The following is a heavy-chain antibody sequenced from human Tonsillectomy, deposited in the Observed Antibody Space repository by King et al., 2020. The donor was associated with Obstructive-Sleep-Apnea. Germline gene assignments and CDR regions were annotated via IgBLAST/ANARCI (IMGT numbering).Heavy chain of an antibody. CDR1: GGSISSSSYY. CDR2: IYHTGTT. Sequence: QLQESGPGLVKPSETLSLTCTVSGGSISSSSYYWGWIRQPPGKGLEWMGTIYHTGTTYYNPSLKSRVTVSVDTPKNQFSLKLSSMTAADTAMYYCASPGYCTTTTCYAHFQHWGQGTLVTVSS. V-gene: IGHV4-39*01. J-gene: IGHJ1*01. CDR3: ASPGYCTTTTCYAHFQH. D-gene: IGHD2-2*01.